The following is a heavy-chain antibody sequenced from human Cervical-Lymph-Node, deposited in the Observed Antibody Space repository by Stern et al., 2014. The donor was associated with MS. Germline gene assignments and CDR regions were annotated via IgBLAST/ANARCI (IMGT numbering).Heavy chain of an antibody. CDR2: TKYDG. Sequence: QLVQSGGGLVQPGGSLRLSCAASGFIFSNSWMSWVRQAPGKGLEWVANTKYDGIPRDNAKNTLYLQMNSLRAEDTAMYYCAREGYCDYWGQGTLVTVSS. CDR1: GFIFSNSW. CDR3: AREGYCDY. J-gene: IGHJ4*02. V-gene: IGHV3-7*01. D-gene: IGHD2-15*01.